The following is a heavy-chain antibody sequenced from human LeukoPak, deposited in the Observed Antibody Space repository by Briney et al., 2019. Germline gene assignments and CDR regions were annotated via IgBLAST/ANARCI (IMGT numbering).Heavy chain of an antibody. CDR2: ICYSGST. CDR1: GGSISSYY. D-gene: IGHD3-3*01. V-gene: IGHV4-59*01. Sequence: SETLSLTCTVSGGSISSYYWSWIRQPPGKRLEWIGHICYSGSTNYNPSLKSRVTISVDTSKNQFSLKLSSVTAADTAVYYCASRSSIWSGYQDTLYYFDSWGQGTLVTVSS. CDR3: ASRSSIWSGYQDTLYYFDS. J-gene: IGHJ4*02.